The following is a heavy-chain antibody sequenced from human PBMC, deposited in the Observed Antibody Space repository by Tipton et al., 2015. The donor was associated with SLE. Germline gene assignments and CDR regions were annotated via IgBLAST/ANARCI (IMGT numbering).Heavy chain of an antibody. CDR3: ARVDDGDGYNYYFDY. Sequence: LRLSCTVSGGSISSSSYYWGWIRQPPGKGLEWIGSIYYSGTTYYNLSLKSRVTISVDTSKNQFSLKLSSVTAADTAVYYCARVDDGDGYNYYFDYWGQGTLVTVSS. D-gene: IGHD5-24*01. CDR1: GGSISSSSYY. V-gene: IGHV4-39*07. CDR2: IYYSGTT. J-gene: IGHJ4*02.